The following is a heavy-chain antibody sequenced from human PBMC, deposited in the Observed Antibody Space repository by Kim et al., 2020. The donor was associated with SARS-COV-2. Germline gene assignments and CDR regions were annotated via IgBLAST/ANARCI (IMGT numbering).Heavy chain of an antibody. CDR3: ARSSGLYGLDV. CDR2: TG. D-gene: IGHD3-10*01. Sequence: TGNYAQKFQGRITITAEKSSTTGYMDLSSLRSEDTAVYFCARSSGLYGLDVWGQGTTVIVSS. V-gene: IGHV1-69*06. J-gene: IGHJ6*02.